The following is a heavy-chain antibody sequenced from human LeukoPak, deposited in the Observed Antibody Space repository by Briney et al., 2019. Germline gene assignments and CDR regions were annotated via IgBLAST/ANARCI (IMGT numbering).Heavy chain of an antibody. D-gene: IGHD1-1*01. CDR1: GYTFTSYY. CDR3: AREGWNRPTFDY. CDR2: INPSGGST. V-gene: IGHV1-46*01. J-gene: IGHJ4*02. Sequence: ASVTVSCKASGYTFTSYYMHWVRQAPGQGLEWMGIINPSGGSTSYAQKFQGRVTMTRYTSTSTVYMELSSLRSEDTAVYYCAREGWNRPTFDYWGQGTLVTVSS.